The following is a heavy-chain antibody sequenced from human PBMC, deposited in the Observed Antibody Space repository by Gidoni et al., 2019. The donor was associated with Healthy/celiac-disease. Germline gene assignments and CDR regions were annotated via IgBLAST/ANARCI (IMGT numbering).Heavy chain of an antibody. D-gene: IGHD3-10*01. CDR3: ARGSPHARLRRLDY. Sequence: QVQLQQWVAGLLKPSETLSPICAGYGGSFIGYYWSWIRQPPRKGLGWIGEINHSGSSNYNPSLKSRVTISVVTSKNQFSLKLSSVTAADTAVYYCARGSPHARLRRLDYWGQGTLVTVSS. J-gene: IGHJ4*02. CDR2: INHSGSS. V-gene: IGHV4-34*01. CDR1: GGSFIGYY.